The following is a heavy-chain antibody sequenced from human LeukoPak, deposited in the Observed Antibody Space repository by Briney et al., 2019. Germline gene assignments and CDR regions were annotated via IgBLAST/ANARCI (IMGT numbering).Heavy chain of an antibody. D-gene: IGHD3-3*01. CDR2: IYSSGYS. CDR3: ARHRGPHVGRME. J-gene: IGHJ4*02. Sequence: SETLSLTCTVSGGSISSYYWSWIRQPPGKGLEWIGYIYSSGYSNYNPSLKSRVTISVDTSKNQFSLILSSVTAADTAVYYCARHRGPHVGRMEWGQGTQVTVSS. V-gene: IGHV4-59*08. CDR1: GGSISSYY.